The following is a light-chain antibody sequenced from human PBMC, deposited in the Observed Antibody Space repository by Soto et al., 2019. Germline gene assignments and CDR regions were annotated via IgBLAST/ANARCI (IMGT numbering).Light chain of an antibody. CDR1: SSNIGNNY. CDR3: GTWDSSLSGGV. V-gene: IGLV1-51*01. Sequence: QSVLTQPPSVSAAPGQKVTISCSGSSSNIGNNYVSWYQHLPGTAPKVLIYDNNKRPSGIPDRFSGSKSGTSATLGITGLQTGDEADYYCGTWDSSLSGGVFGGGTKLTVL. CDR2: DNN. J-gene: IGLJ3*02.